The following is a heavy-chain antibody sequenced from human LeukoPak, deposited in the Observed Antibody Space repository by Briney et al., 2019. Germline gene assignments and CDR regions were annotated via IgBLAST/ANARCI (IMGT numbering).Heavy chain of an antibody. J-gene: IGHJ4*02. Sequence: ASVKVSCEASGYTFTDYYMHWVRQAPGQGLEWMGWINPNSGATNYAQKFQGRVTMTRDTSISTAYMELYRLRSDDTAFYYCARDYGGNSFDYWGQGTLVTVSS. CDR3: ARDYGGNSFDY. V-gene: IGHV1-2*02. CDR2: INPNSGAT. D-gene: IGHD4-23*01. CDR1: GYTFTDYY.